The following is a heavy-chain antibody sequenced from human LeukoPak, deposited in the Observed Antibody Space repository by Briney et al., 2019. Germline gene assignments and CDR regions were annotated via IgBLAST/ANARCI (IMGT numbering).Heavy chain of an antibody. D-gene: IGHD6-6*01. CDR2: ISNTGSVI. CDR1: GSTFSSHT. V-gene: IGHV3-48*01. J-gene: IGHJ4*02. CDR3: ANAWGQLVPFDY. Sequence: PGGSLRLSCAASGSTFSSHTMNWVRQAPGKGLEWISYISNTGSVIYYADSVKGRFTISRDNSKNTLYLQMNSLRAEDTAVYYCANAWGQLVPFDYWGQGTLVTVSS.